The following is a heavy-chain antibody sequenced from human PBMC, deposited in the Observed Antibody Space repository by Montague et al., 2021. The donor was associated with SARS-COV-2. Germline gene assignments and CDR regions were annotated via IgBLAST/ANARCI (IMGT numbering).Heavy chain of an antibody. CDR3: AKAHYYDSSGYYF. D-gene: IGHD3-22*01. CDR2: ISGSGGTT. J-gene: IGHJ4*02. V-gene: IGHV3-23*01. CDR1: GFTFSYYA. Sequence: SLRLSCAASGFTFSYYAMSRVRQAPGKGLEWVSPISGSGGTTYYADSVKGRFTISRDNSKNTLYLRMNSLRAEDTAVYYCAKAHYYDSSGYYFWGQGTLVTVSS.